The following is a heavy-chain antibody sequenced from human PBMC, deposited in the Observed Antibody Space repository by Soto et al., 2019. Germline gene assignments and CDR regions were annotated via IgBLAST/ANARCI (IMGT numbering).Heavy chain of an antibody. CDR2: IXSDGTGK. J-gene: IGHJ4*02. V-gene: IGHV3-74*01. CDR3: VRGFRDY. Sequence: PXXSLRLSCAAPRFNFISYWMDWVRQVPGKGLTXVAGIXSDGTGKAYAXXVKGRFTXXRDNDKNTMHLQMKNLRAEDTAVYYCVRGFRDYWGQGTLVTVS. CDR1: RFNFISYW.